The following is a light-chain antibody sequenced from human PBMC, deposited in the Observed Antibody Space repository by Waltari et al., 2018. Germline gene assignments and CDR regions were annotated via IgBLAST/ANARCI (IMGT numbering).Light chain of an antibody. V-gene: IGKV3-11*01. CDR3: QQRDNWPWT. J-gene: IGKJ1*01. CDR1: QSVSSF. Sequence: DIVLTQSPATVSLSPGERATLSCRTSQSVSSFVAWNHQKPGQPPRLLISDAPNRASGTSDRITASGSGLDLTLTISSLEPEDVGVYYCQQRDNWPWTFGQGTKVEIK. CDR2: DAP.